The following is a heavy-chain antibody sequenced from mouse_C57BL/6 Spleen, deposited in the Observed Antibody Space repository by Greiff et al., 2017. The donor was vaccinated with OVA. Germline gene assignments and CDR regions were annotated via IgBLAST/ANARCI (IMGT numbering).Heavy chain of an antibody. CDR2: IDPSDSYT. CDR3: ARYSKGNLYAMDY. Sequence: VQLQQSGAELVMPGASVKLSCKASGYTFTSYWMHWVKQRPGQGLEWIGEIDPSDSYTNYNQKFKGKSTLTVDKSSSTAYMQLSSLTSEDSAVYYCARYSKGNLYAMDYWGQGTAVTVSS. V-gene: IGHV1-69*01. D-gene: IGHD2-5*01. CDR1: GYTFTSYW. J-gene: IGHJ4*01.